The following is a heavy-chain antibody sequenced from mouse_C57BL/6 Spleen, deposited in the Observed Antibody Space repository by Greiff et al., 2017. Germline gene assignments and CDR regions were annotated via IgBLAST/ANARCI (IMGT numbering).Heavy chain of an antibody. D-gene: IGHD2-1*01. CDR2: LDPENGDT. V-gene: IGHV14-4*01. Sequence: VQLQQSGAELVRPGASVKLSCTASGFNIKDDYMHWVKQRPEQGLEWIGWLDPENGDTEYASKFQGKATITADTSANTAYLQLSSLASEDTAVYYCTPVYYGNYGFAYWGQGTLVTVSA. CDR3: TPVYYGNYGFAY. J-gene: IGHJ3*01. CDR1: GFNIKDDY.